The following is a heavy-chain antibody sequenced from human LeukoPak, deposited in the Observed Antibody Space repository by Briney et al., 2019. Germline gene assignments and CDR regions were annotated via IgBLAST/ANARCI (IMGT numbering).Heavy chain of an antibody. D-gene: IGHD3-16*01. V-gene: IGHV3-48*04. J-gene: IGHJ4*02. CDR2: ISGGSVTM. CDR1: GFTFSGYS. CDR3: ARRVPNEVITDYFDY. Sequence: GGSLRLSCTASGFTFSGYSMNWVRQAPGKGLEWVSYISGGSVTMYYADSVKGRFTISRDNAKNSLFLQMNSLRAEDTAVYYCARRVPNEVITDYFDYWGPGTLVTVSS.